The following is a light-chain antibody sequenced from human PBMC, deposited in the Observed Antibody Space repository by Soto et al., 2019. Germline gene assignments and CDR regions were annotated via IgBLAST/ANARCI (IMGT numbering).Light chain of an antibody. Sequence: QSALTQPASVSGSPGQSITISCTGTSIVVGSYNLVSWYQQHPGKAPKLMIYEGSKRPSGVSNRFSGSKSGNTASLTISGLQAEDEADYYCCSYAGSSTSVVFGGGTKLTVL. J-gene: IGLJ2*01. CDR2: EGS. CDR3: CSYAGSSTSVV. V-gene: IGLV2-23*01. CDR1: SIVVGSYNL.